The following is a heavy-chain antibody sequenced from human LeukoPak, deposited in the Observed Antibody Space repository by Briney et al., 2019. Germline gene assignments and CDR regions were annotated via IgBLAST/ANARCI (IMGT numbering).Heavy chain of an antibody. J-gene: IGHJ3*02. D-gene: IGHD1-26*01. CDR2: IYSGGST. V-gene: IGHV3-66*04. CDR1: QFTTFSSYA. Sequence: GGSLRLSCEASQFTTFSSYAMNWVRQAPGKGLEWVSVIYSGGSTYYADSVKGRFTISRDNSKNTLYLQMNSLRAEDTAVYYCARRRISYGRMAFDIWGQGTMVTVSS. CDR3: ARRRISYGRMAFDI.